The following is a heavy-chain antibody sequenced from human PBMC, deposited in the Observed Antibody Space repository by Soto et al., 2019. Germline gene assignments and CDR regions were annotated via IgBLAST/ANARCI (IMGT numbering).Heavy chain of an antibody. V-gene: IGHV1-58*01. CDR1: GFTFTSSA. D-gene: IGHD3-3*01. CDR2: IVVGSGNT. Sequence: GASVKVSCKASGFTFTSSAVQWVRQARGQRLEWIGWIVVGSGNTNYAQKFQERVAITRDMSTSTAYMELSSLRSEDTAVYYCAADPDFWSGYYDESSWFDPWGQGTLVTVSS. J-gene: IGHJ5*02. CDR3: AADPDFWSGYYDESSWFDP.